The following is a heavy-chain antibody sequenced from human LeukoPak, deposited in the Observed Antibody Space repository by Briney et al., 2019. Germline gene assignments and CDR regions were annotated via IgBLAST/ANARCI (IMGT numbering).Heavy chain of an antibody. Sequence: GGSLRLSCAASGFTFSSYSMNWVRQAPGKGLEWVSYISSSSSTIYYADSVKGRFTISRDNAKNSLYLQMNSLRAEDTAVYYCANTHGGSGSYSPPGFWGQGSLVTVSS. CDR3: ANTHGGSGSYSPPGF. D-gene: IGHD3-10*01. CDR2: ISSSSSTI. CDR1: GFTFSSYS. J-gene: IGHJ4*02. V-gene: IGHV3-48*01.